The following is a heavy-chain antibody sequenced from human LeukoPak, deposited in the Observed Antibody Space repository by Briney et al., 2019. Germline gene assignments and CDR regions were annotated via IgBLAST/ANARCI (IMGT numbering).Heavy chain of an antibody. CDR3: ARLRFLEWANYYYYMDV. CDR1: CGSISISTYY. D-gene: IGHD3-3*01. V-gene: IGHV4-39*01. Sequence: SETLSLTCTVSCGSISISTYYWGWIRQPPGKGLECIGSIYYDGTTYSNPSLKSRVTISRDTSKNQFSLKLSSVTAADTAVYYCARLRFLEWANYYYYMDVWGKGTTATVSS. CDR2: IYYDGTT. J-gene: IGHJ6*03.